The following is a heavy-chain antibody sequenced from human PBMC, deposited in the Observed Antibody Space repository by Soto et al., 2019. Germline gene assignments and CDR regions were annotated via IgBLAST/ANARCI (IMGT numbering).Heavy chain of an antibody. Sequence: GGSLRLSCAASGFTFSSYAMSWARQARGKGLEWVSAISGSGGNTYYADSVKGRFTISRDNSKNTLYLQMNSLRADDTAVYYCAKDPDWRYFDYWGQGTLVTVSS. CDR2: ISGSGGNT. J-gene: IGHJ4*02. D-gene: IGHD3-9*01. CDR1: GFTFSSYA. CDR3: AKDPDWRYFDY. V-gene: IGHV3-23*01.